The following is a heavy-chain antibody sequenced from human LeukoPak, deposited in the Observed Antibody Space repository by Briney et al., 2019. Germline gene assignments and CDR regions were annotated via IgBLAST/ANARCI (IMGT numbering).Heavy chain of an antibody. CDR3: ARDHGWYYYGSGSYPPHFDY. CDR2: ISAYNGNT. CDR1: GYTFTSYG. J-gene: IGHJ4*02. D-gene: IGHD3-10*01. Sequence: ASVKVSCKASGYTFTSYGISWVRQAPGQGIERMGWISAYNGNTNYAQKLQGRVTMTTDTSTSTAYMELRSLRSDDTAVYYCARDHGWYYYGSGSYPPHFDYWGQGTLVTVSS. V-gene: IGHV1-18*01.